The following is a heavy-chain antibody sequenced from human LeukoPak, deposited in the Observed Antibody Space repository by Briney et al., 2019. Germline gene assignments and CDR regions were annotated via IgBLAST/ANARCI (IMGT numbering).Heavy chain of an antibody. CDR1: GASLSGSNYY. D-gene: IGHD1-26*01. J-gene: IGHJ4*02. CDR3: AKSGGYGLIDY. Sequence: SETLPLTCAVSGASLSGSNYYWGWIRQPPGKGLEWIGNIYSSGSTYYNASLQSRVTISIDTSKNQFSLRLNSVTAADTAMYYCAKSGGYGLIDYWGQGTRVTVSS. V-gene: IGHV4-39*01. CDR2: IYSSGST.